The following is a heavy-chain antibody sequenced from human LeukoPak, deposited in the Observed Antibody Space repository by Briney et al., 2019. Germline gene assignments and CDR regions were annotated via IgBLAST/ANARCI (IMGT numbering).Heavy chain of an antibody. J-gene: IGHJ4*02. V-gene: IGHV3-11*01. CDR1: GFTFSDYY. D-gene: IGHD6-13*01. CDR2: ISSSGSTI. CDR3: ASLGIAAARTGLGY. Sequence: GGSLRLSCAATGFTFSDYYMSWIRQAPGKGLEWVSYISSSGSTIYYADSVKGRFTISRDNAKNSLYLQMNSLRAEDTAVYNCASLGIAAARTGLGYWGQGTLVTVSS.